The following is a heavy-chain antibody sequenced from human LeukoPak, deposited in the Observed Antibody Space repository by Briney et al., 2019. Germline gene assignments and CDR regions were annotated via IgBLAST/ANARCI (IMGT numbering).Heavy chain of an antibody. D-gene: IGHD3-16*02. CDR2: IKSKPDGATV. CDR1: GFTFNNAW. CDR3: ATGIALDY. V-gene: IGHV3-15*05. Sequence: GGSLRVSCAGSGFTFNNAWMNWVRQAQGQGLEWVARIKSKPDGATVHYAAPVKGRFTISRDDSKNTAWLQMDSLKSEDAAVYYCATGIALDYWGQGVQVTVSS. J-gene: IGHJ4*02.